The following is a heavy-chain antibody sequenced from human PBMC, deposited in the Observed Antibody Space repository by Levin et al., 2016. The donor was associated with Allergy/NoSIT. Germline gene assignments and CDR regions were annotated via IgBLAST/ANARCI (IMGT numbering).Heavy chain of an antibody. CDR1: DDSISNNY. CDR3: ARESLYTNNWIFDS. CDR2: IYYTGRT. D-gene: IGHD2-2*02. J-gene: IGHJ4*02. V-gene: IGHV4-59*01. Sequence: SETLSLTCTVSDDSISNNYWSWIRQPPGRRLEWIGYIYYTGRTNYNPSLKSRVTISVDTSKNQFSLKLTSVSAADTAVYYCARESLYTNNWIFDSWGQGTLVTVSS.